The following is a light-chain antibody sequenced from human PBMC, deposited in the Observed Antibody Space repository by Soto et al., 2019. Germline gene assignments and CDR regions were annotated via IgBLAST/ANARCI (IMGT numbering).Light chain of an antibody. CDR2: AAS. J-gene: IGKJ4*01. Sequence: DIQMPQSPSSLSASVGDRVTITCQASQDISNYINWYQQKPGKAPQLLIYAASNLERGVPSRCSGSGSGTDFTLTISSLQPGDLGTYFCQQYDDLPLTFGGGTKVELK. CDR3: QQYDDLPLT. CDR1: QDISNY. V-gene: IGKV1-33*01.